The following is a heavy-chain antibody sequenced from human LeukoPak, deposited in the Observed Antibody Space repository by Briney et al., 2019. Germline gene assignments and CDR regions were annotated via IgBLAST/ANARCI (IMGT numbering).Heavy chain of an antibody. CDR2: INPNSGGT. J-gene: IGHJ4*02. CDR1: GYTFTGYY. V-gene: IGHV1-2*02. D-gene: IGHD5-18*01. CDR3: ARDTAMVNVDYYFDY. Sequence: ASVKVSCKASGYTFTGYYMHWVRQAPGQGLEWMGWINPNSGGTNYAQKFQGRVTMTRDTSISTAYMELSSLRSEDTAVYYCARDTAMVNVDYYFDYWGQGTLVTVSS.